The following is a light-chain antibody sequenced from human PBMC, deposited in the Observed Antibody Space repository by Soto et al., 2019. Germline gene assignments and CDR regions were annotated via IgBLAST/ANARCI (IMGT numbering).Light chain of an antibody. Sequence: DILMTQSPSTLSASVGDRVTITCRASQSIVNWLAWYQQKPGKAPKLLIYKASSLESGVPSRFSGSGSGTEFTLTISSLQPDDFATYYCQQYSGTFGQGTKVESK. J-gene: IGKJ1*01. CDR2: KAS. CDR3: QQYSGT. CDR1: QSIVNW. V-gene: IGKV1-5*03.